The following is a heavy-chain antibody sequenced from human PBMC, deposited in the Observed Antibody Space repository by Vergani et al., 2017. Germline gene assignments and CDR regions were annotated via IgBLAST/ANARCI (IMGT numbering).Heavy chain of an antibody. Sequence: QVQLQESGPGLVKPSQTLSLTCTVSGGSISSGSYYWSWIRQPAGKGLEWIGRIYTSGSTNYNPSLKSRVTISVDTSKNQFSLKLSSVTAADTAVYYCARDRGWYCGGDCYHSWFDPWGQGTLVTVSS. D-gene: IGHD2-21*02. CDR2: IYTSGST. CDR3: ARDRGWYCGGDCYHSWFDP. V-gene: IGHV4-61*02. J-gene: IGHJ5*02. CDR1: GGSISSGSYY.